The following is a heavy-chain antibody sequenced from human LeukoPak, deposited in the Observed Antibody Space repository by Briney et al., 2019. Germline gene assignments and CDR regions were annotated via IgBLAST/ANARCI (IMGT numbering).Heavy chain of an antibody. CDR3: ARLSVYNHYHYYMDV. V-gene: IGHV4-4*09. Sequence: PSETLSLTCTVSGGSISSYYWSWIRQPPGKGLEWIGYIYTSGSTNYNPSLKSRVTISVDTSKNQFSLKLSSVTAADTAVYYCARLSVYNHYHYYMDVRGKGTTVTVSS. CDR2: IYTSGST. D-gene: IGHD1-14*01. CDR1: GGSISSYY. J-gene: IGHJ6*03.